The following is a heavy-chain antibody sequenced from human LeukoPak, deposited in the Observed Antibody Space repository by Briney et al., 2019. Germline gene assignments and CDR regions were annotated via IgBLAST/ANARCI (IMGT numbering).Heavy chain of an antibody. CDR2: VYYGGST. CDR1: GASINDFY. CDR3: ARGGIRGYSAFDNLDF. V-gene: IGHV4-59*01. Sequence: SSETLSLTCAVSGASINDFYWTWIRQPPGKGLEWIGYVYYGGSTNYNPSLKGRVSMSVDTSKNQFSLTLTSVTVADTAFYYCARGGIRGYSAFDNLDFWGLGTHVTVSS. D-gene: IGHD5-12*01. J-gene: IGHJ4*02.